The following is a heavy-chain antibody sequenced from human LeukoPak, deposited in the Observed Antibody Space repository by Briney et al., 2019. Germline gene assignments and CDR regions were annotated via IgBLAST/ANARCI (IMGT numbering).Heavy chain of an antibody. Sequence: GGTLRLSCAASGFTFSSYGMSWVRQAPGKGLEWVSAISGSGGSTYYADSVKGRFTISRDNSKNTLYLQMNSLRAEDTAVYYCAKARHCSSTSCPRFDYYYYYMDVWGKGTTVTVSS. CDR2: ISGSGGST. CDR3: AKARHCSSTSCPRFDYYYYYMDV. D-gene: IGHD2-2*01. CDR1: GFTFSSYG. J-gene: IGHJ6*03. V-gene: IGHV3-23*01.